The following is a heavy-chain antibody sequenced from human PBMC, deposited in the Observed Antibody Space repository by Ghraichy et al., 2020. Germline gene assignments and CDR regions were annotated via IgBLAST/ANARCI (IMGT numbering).Heavy chain of an antibody. CDR1: GFTFSSYA. Sequence: GVLRLSCAASGFTFSSYAMSWVRQAPGKGLEWVSAISGSGGSTYYADSVKGRFTISRDNSKNTLYLQMNSLRAEDTAVYYCAKTDCSSTSCYSQFDYWGQGTLVTVSS. V-gene: IGHV3-23*01. CDR3: AKTDCSSTSCYSQFDY. J-gene: IGHJ4*02. CDR2: ISGSGGST. D-gene: IGHD2-2*01.